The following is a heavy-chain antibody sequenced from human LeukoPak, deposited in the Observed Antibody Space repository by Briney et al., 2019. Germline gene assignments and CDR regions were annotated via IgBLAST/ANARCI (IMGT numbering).Heavy chain of an antibody. J-gene: IGHJ4*02. D-gene: IGHD1-26*01. Sequence: SETLSLTCTVSGGSISSSSYYWGWIRQPPGKGLEWIGSIYYSGSTYYNPSLKSRVTISVDTSKNQFSLKLSSVTAADTAVYYCARPHLVGATTPFDYWGQGTLVTVSS. CDR3: ARPHLVGATTPFDY. V-gene: IGHV4-39*01. CDR2: IYYSGST. CDR1: GGSISSSSYY.